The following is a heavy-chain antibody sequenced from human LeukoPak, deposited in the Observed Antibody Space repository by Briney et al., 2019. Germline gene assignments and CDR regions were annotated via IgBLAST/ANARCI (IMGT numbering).Heavy chain of an antibody. J-gene: IGHJ4*02. V-gene: IGHV3-48*02. CDR1: GFTFTNYN. CDR2: ISISSSTI. Sequence: GGSLRLSCVASGFTFTNYNMNWARQAPGKGLEWVSYISISSSTIYYADSVKGRFTISRDNAMNSLYLQMNSLRDEDTAVYYCARGHFYGWGSNPDYWGQGTLSPSPQ. D-gene: IGHD3-10*01. CDR3: ARGHFYGWGSNPDY.